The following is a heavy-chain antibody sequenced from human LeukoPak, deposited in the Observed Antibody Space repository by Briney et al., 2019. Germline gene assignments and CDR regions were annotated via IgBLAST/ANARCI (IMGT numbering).Heavy chain of an antibody. V-gene: IGHV1-24*01. CDR3: ATEYYYDSSGYF. CDR2: FDPEDGET. D-gene: IGHD3-22*01. CDR1: GYTLTELS. Sequence: ASVNVSYKVSGYTLTELSMHWVRQAPGKGLEWMGGFDPEDGETIYAQKFQGRVTMTEDTSTDTAYMELSSLRSEDTAVYYCATEYYYDSSGYFWGQGTLVTVSS. J-gene: IGHJ4*02.